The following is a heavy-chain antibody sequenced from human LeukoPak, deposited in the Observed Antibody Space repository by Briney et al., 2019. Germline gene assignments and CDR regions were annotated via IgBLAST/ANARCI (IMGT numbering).Heavy chain of an antibody. CDR3: TTGLLDIVVVPAASKANYYYYMDV. CDR1: GFTFSNAW. V-gene: IGHV3-15*01. CDR2: IKSKTGGGTT. J-gene: IGHJ6*03. D-gene: IGHD2-2*01. Sequence: PGGSLRLSCAASGFTFSNAWMSWVRQAPGKGLEWVGRIKSKTGGGTTDYAAPVKGRFTISRDDSKNTLYLQMNSLKTEDTAVYYCTTGLLDIVVVPAASKANYYYYMDVWGKGTTVTVSS.